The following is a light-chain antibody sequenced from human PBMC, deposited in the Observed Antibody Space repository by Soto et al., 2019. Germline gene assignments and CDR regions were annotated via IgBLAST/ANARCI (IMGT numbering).Light chain of an antibody. CDR2: AAS. J-gene: IGKJ4*01. CDR3: QQSFSTTLT. CDR1: QGIRND. Sequence: DIQMTQSPSSLSAPVGDRVTITCRASQGIRNDLGWYQQKPGKAPKRLIYAASSLQSGVPSNFSGSGSGTDFNLTISSLQTEDFATYDCQQSFSTTLTVGGGTKGEIK. V-gene: IGKV1-39*01.